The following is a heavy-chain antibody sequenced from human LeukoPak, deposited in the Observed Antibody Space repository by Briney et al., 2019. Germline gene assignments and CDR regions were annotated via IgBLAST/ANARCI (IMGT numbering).Heavy chain of an antibody. CDR2: ISFDGTKK. J-gene: IGHJ4*02. CDR3: AKDSLRGIVPAALGDC. CDR1: GFSFSDYG. D-gene: IGHD2-2*01. Sequence: PGRSLRLSCAASGFSFSDYGMHWVRQAPAKGLEWVAIISFDGTKKNYADSVKGRFTISRDNSKNTLFLQMNSLRAEDTGIYYCAKDSLRGIVPAALGDCWGQGSLVTVSS. V-gene: IGHV3-30*18.